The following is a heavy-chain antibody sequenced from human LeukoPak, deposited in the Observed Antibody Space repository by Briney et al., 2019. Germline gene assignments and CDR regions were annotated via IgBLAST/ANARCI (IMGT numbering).Heavy chain of an antibody. V-gene: IGHV3-53*01. Sequence: PGGSLRLSCAASGFTVTSYAMSWVRQAPGKGLEWVSLIYSGGAIRYADSVKGRFTISRDSSKNTLFLQMNDLTVEDTARYYCARRPGNWGQGILVTVSS. D-gene: IGHD1-14*01. CDR1: GFTVTSYA. CDR2: IYSGGAI. CDR3: ARRPGN. J-gene: IGHJ4*02.